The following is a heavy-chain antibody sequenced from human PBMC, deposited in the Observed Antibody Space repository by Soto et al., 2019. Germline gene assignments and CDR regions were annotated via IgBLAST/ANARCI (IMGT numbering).Heavy chain of an antibody. Sequence: GGSLRLSCAASGFTFSSYSMNWVRQAPGKGLEWVSSISSSSSYIYYADSAKGRFTISRDNAKNSLYLQMNSLRAEDTAVYYCARGPNNYYDSSGYPNWFDPWGQGTLVTVSS. J-gene: IGHJ5*02. CDR2: ISSSSSYI. CDR3: ARGPNNYYDSSGYPNWFDP. V-gene: IGHV3-21*01. D-gene: IGHD3-22*01. CDR1: GFTFSSYS.